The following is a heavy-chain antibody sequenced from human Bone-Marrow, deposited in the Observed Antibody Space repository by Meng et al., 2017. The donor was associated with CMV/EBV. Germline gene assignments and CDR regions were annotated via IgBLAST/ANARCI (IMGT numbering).Heavy chain of an antibody. J-gene: IGHJ3*02. V-gene: IGHV1-46*01. CDR3: AANGGASGDAFDI. Sequence: ASVKVSCKASGYTFTSYYMHWVRQAPGQGLEWMGIINPSGGSTSYAQKFQGRVTVTRDTSTSTVYMELSSLRSEDTAVYYCAANGGASGDAFDIWGQGTMVTVSS. CDR1: GYTFTSYY. CDR2: INPSGGST. D-gene: IGHD6-25*01.